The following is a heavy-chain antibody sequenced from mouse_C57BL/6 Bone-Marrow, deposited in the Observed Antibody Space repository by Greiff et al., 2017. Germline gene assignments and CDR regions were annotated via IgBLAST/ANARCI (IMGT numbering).Heavy chain of an antibody. D-gene: IGHD1-1*01. CDR1: GFNIKNTY. Sequence: EVKLVESVAELVRPGASVKLSCTASGFNIKNTYMHWVKQRPEQGLEWIGRIDPANGNTKYAPKFQGKATITADTSSNTAYLQLSSLTSEDTAIYYCARLYYGRNYAMDYWGQGTSVTVSS. J-gene: IGHJ4*01. CDR3: ARLYYGRNYAMDY. V-gene: IGHV14-3*01. CDR2: IDPANGNT.